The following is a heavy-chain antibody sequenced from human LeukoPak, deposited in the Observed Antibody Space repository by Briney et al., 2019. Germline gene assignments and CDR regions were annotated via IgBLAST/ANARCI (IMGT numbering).Heavy chain of an antibody. D-gene: IGHD4-17*01. CDR3: ARHYDYGDYGS. CDR1: GFTFNSYW. Sequence: GGSLRLSCVASGFTFNSYWMHWVRQAPGKGLVWVSRINSDGSSRSYADSVKGRFTISRDNAKNTLYLQMNSLRAEDTAVYYCARHYDYGDYGSWGQGTLVTVSS. J-gene: IGHJ4*02. V-gene: IGHV3-74*01. CDR2: INSDGSSR.